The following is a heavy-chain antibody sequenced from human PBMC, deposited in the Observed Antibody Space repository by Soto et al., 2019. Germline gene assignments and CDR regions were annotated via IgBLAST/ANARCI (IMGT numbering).Heavy chain of an antibody. D-gene: IGHD2-15*01. J-gene: IGHJ6*03. CDR2: IYYSGST. CDR1: GGSISSYY. V-gene: IGHV4-59*01. CDR3: ARDGGYCSGGSCYSNYYYYYMDV. Sequence: SETLSLTCTVSGGSISSYYWSWIRQPPGKGLEWIGYIYYSGSTNYNPSFKSRVTISVDTSKNQFSLKLSSVTAADTAVYYCARDGGYCSGGSCYSNYYYYYMDVWGKGTTVTVSS.